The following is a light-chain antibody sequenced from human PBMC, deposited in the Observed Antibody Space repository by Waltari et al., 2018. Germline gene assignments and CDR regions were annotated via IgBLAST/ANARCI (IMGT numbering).Light chain of an antibody. CDR1: HSITTF. CDR2: AAS. CDR3: QQSYSIPYT. V-gene: IGKV1-39*01. J-gene: IGKJ2*01. Sequence: DIKMAHSPSSLSASFEDRVTITCRKSHSITTFLNWYQQKPGKGPTLLIYAASSLQYGVPPRFSGSGSGTDFTLTIKSLQPEDFATYYCQQSYSIPYTFGPGTKLEIK.